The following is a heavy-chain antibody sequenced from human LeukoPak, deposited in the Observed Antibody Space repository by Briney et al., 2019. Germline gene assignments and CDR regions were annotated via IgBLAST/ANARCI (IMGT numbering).Heavy chain of an antibody. J-gene: IGHJ4*02. CDR2: ISGSSSDI. CDR1: EFTFSSYS. CDR3: ARHLSGVTGYTYGRGIDY. D-gene: IGHD5-18*01. Sequence: PGGSLRLSCAGSEFTFSSYSMNWVRQAPGKGLEWVSSISGSSSDIYYADSVKGRFTISRDNAKTSLYLQMNSLRAEDTAVYYCARHLSGVTGYTYGRGIDYWGQGTLVTVSS. V-gene: IGHV3-21*01.